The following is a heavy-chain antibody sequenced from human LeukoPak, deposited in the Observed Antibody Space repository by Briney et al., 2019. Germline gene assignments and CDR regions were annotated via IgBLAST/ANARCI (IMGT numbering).Heavy chain of an antibody. Sequence: RGSLRLSCAGSEFTFSGYSMSWVRQAPGKGLEWVSYISSTASSIYYADSVKGRFTISRDNAKNSLYLQMNSLRAEDTAVYYCARDVTYHGGDWFDPWGQGTLVTVSS. J-gene: IGHJ5*02. CDR3: ARDVTYHGGDWFDP. V-gene: IGHV3-48*04. D-gene: IGHD4-23*01. CDR1: EFTFSGYS. CDR2: ISSTASSI.